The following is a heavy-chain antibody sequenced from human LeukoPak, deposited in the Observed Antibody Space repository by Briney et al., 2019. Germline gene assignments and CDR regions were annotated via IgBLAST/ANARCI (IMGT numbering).Heavy chain of an antibody. J-gene: IGHJ4*02. CDR1: GFTFSTYS. Sequence: GGSLRLTCAASGFTFSTYSMDWVRQAPGKGLEWVSSISSSSNYIYYADSVKGRFSISRENAKNSLYLQMNSLRAEDTAVSYCATEDCRRGTCYYVDYWGQGILVTVSS. CDR3: ATEDCRRGTCYYVDY. V-gene: IGHV3-21*01. D-gene: IGHD2-15*01. CDR2: ISSSSNYI.